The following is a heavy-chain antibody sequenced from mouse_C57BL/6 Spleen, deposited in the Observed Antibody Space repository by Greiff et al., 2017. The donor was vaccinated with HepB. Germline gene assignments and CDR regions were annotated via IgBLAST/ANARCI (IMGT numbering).Heavy chain of an antibody. D-gene: IGHD4-1*01. CDR1: GYAFSSSW. Sequence: VQLVESGPELVKPGASVKISCKASGYAFSSSWMNWVKQRPGKGLEWIGRIYPGDGDTNYNGKFKGKATLTADKSSSTAYMQLSSLTSEDSAVYFCARGTGPYYAMDYWGQGTSVTVSS. CDR2: IYPGDGDT. CDR3: ARGTGPYYAMDY. J-gene: IGHJ4*01. V-gene: IGHV1-82*01.